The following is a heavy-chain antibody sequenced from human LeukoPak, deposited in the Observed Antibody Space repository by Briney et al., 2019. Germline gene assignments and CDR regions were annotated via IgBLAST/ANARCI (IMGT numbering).Heavy chain of an antibody. V-gene: IGHV4-4*02. D-gene: IGHD1-26*01. CDR3: ARKIGSSGAFDI. Sequence: SETLSLTCAVSGGPISSTNWWSWVRQPPGKGLEWIGEIYHSGSANYNPSLRSRITISVDKSKDQFSLRLSSVTAADTAVYYCARKIGSSGAFDIWGQGTMVTVSS. CDR2: IYHSGSA. J-gene: IGHJ3*02. CDR1: GGPISSTNW.